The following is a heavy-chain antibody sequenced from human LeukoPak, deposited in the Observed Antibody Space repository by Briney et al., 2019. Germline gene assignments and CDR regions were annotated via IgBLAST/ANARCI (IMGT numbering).Heavy chain of an antibody. D-gene: IGHD6-13*01. Sequence: GGSLRLSCAASGFTFSTYWMSWVRQAPGKGLEWVANIKPDGSEKYYVDSVKGRFTISRDNAKNSLYLQMNSLRAKDTAVYYCARDPPAPNNIAAAGSGMDVWGQGTTVTVSS. CDR3: ARDPPAPNNIAAAGSGMDV. V-gene: IGHV3-7*03. CDR2: IKPDGSEK. CDR1: GFTFSTYW. J-gene: IGHJ6*02.